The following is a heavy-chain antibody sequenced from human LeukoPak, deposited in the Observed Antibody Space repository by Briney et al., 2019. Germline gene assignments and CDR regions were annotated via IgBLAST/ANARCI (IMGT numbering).Heavy chain of an antibody. CDR2: MNPNSGNT. D-gene: IGHD2-2*01. V-gene: IGHV1-8*01. Sequence: ASVKVSCKASGYTFTSYDINWVRQATGQGLEWMGWMNPNSGNTGYAQKFQGRVTITRDTSASTAYMELSSLRSEDTAVYYCARDPGYCSSTSCYDYWGQGTLVTVSS. CDR3: ARDPGYCSSTSCYDY. CDR1: GYTFTSYD. J-gene: IGHJ4*02.